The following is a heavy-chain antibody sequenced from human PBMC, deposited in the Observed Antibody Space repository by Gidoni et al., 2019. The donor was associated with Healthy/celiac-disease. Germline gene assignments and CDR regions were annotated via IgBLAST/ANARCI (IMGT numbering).Heavy chain of an antibody. V-gene: IGHV6-1*01. CDR3: AGGSYSTNAFDI. CDR2: TYYRSKLYN. Sequence: QVQLQHSGPGLVKPSQTLSPTCAISGDSVSSNRAAWNWIRQSPSRGLEWLGRTYYRSKLYNDYAVSVKSRITINPDTSKNQFSLQLNSVTPEDTAVYYCAGGSYSTNAFDIWGQGTMVTVSS. D-gene: IGHD1-26*01. CDR1: GDSVSSNRAA. J-gene: IGHJ3*02.